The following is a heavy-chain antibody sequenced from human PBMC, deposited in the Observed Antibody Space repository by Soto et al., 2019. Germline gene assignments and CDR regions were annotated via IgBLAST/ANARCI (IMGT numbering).Heavy chain of an antibody. D-gene: IGHD2-2*01. CDR1: GGSISSSNW. J-gene: IGHJ5*02. Sequence: SETLSLTCAVSGGSISSSNWWSWVRQPPGKGLEWIGEIYHSGSTNYNPSLKSRVTISVDKSKNQFSLKLSSVTAADTAVYYCARARVVAAPENWFDPWGQGTLVTVSS. V-gene: IGHV4-4*02. CDR3: ARARVVAAPENWFDP. CDR2: IYHSGST.